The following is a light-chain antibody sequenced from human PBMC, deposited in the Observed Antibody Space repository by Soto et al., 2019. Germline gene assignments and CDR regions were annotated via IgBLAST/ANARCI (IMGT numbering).Light chain of an antibody. V-gene: IGKV1-5*03. Sequence: DVTLTQSASTLSGSVGDRVSIHCRASQTISSWLAWYQQKPGKAPKLLIYKASTLKRGVPSRFSGSGSGTEFTLTISSLQPDDFATYYCQDYNSYSEAFGQGSKVDIK. CDR1: QTISSW. J-gene: IGKJ1*01. CDR2: KAS. CDR3: QDYNSYSEA.